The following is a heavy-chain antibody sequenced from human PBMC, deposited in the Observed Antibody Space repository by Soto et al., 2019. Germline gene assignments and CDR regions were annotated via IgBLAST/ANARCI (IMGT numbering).Heavy chain of an antibody. J-gene: IGHJ3*02. Sequence: GGSLRLSCAASGFTFSSYWMSWVRQAPGKGLEWVANIKQDGSEKYYVDSVKGRFTISRDNAKNSLYLQMNSLRAEDTAVYYCVLIWFGELSAFDIWGQGTMVTVSS. V-gene: IGHV3-7*01. CDR1: GFTFSSYW. CDR3: VLIWFGELSAFDI. D-gene: IGHD3-10*01. CDR2: IKQDGSEK.